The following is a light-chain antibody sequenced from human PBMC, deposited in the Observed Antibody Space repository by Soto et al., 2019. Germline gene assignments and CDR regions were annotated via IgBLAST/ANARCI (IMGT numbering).Light chain of an antibody. CDR2: EVS. J-gene: IGLJ2*01. CDR3: SSYAASNNLGV. Sequence: QSALTQPPSASGSPGQSVTISCIGTSSDVGGYNYVSWYQQHPGKAPKLMIYEVSKRPSGVPDRFSGSKSGNTASLTVSGLEAEDEDDYYCSSYAASNNLGVFGGGTKPTVL. CDR1: SSDVGGYNY. V-gene: IGLV2-8*01.